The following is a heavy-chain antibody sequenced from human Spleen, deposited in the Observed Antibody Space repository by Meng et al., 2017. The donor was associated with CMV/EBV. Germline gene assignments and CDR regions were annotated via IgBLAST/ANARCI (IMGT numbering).Heavy chain of an antibody. D-gene: IGHD3-3*01. CDR1: GYNFISYG. CDR3: ASMDFRSGYPHDF. Sequence: VPGYNFISYGISWVRQAPEQGPEWMGWISPYNGNANYAQRFQGRVSLTTDTSTNTAYMELRRLKSDDTAVYYCASMDFRSGYPHDFWGQGTLVTVSS. V-gene: IGHV1-18*01. CDR2: ISPYNGNA. J-gene: IGHJ4*02.